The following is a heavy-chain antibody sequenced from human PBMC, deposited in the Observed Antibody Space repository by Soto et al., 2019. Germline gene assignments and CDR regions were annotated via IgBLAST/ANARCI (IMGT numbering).Heavy chain of an antibody. CDR3: ATKAWDPPRWFDP. J-gene: IGHJ5*02. CDR2: IYHSGST. D-gene: IGHD1-26*01. Sequence: QVQLQESGPGPVKPSGTLSLTCAVSGGSISSNNWWSWVRQPPGKGLEWIGEIYHSGSTNYDPSLKSRVTISVDKSKNQFSLKLSSVTAADTAVYYCATKAWDPPRWFDPWGQGTLVTVSS. V-gene: IGHV4-4*02. CDR1: GGSISSNNW.